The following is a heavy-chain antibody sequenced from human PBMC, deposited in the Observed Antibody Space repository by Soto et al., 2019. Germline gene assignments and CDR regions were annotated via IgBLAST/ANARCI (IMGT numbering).Heavy chain of an antibody. CDR2: ISSSGGII. CDR1: GFTFSNYD. CDR3: AGGSSTWFVSFDY. D-gene: IGHD6-13*01. V-gene: IGHV3-48*03. Sequence: GGSLRLSCAASGFTFSNYDINWVRQAPGKGPEWISHISSSGGIIYYADSVKGRFTISRDNAKNSLYLQMNSLRSEDTAVYYCAGGSSTWFVSFDYWGQGTLVTVSS. J-gene: IGHJ4*02.